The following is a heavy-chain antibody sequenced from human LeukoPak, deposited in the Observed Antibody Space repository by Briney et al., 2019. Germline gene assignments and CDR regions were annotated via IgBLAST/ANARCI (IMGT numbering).Heavy chain of an antibody. D-gene: IGHD3-16*01. CDR3: ARDKLGGRTYGMDV. J-gene: IGHJ6*02. Sequence: GGSLRLSCAASGFTFSSYGMHWVRQAPGKGLEWVAVIWYDGSNKYYADSVKGRFTISRDNSKNTLYLQMNSLRAEDTAVYYCARDKLGGRTYGMDVWGQGTTVTVSS. CDR1: GFTFSSYG. V-gene: IGHV3-33*01. CDR2: IWYDGSNK.